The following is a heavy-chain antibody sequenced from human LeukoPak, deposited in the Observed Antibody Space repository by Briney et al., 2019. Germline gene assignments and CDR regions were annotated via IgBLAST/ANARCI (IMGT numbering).Heavy chain of an antibody. CDR3: ARDGRDDYGDPLYYYYYMDV. J-gene: IGHJ6*03. Sequence: GGTLRLSCAASGFTFSNYGMSWVRQAPGKGLEWVSGISGSGGSTYYADSVKGRFTISRDNAKNSLYLQMNSLRAEDTAVYYCARDGRDDYGDPLYYYYYMDVWGKGTTVTISS. V-gene: IGHV3-23*01. D-gene: IGHD4-17*01. CDR2: ISGSGGST. CDR1: GFTFSNYG.